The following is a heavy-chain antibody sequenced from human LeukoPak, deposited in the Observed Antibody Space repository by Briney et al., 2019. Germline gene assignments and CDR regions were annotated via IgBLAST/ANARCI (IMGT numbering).Heavy chain of an antibody. CDR2: IGGSSSSL. CDR3: AKEAGQDYGALDAFDV. CDR1: GFTFSIYS. Sequence: PGGSLRLSCAASGFTFSIYSMNWVRQAPGKGLEWVSSIGGSSSSLYYAESVKGRFTISRDNARNSLYLQMNSLRAEDTAVYYCAKEAGQDYGALDAFDVWGQGTMVTVSP. J-gene: IGHJ3*01. D-gene: IGHD4-17*01. V-gene: IGHV3-21*01.